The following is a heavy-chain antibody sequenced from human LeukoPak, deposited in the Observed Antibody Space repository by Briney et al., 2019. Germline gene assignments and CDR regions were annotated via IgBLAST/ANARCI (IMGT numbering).Heavy chain of an antibody. CDR3: ARVAAGIGFFQH. CDR2: IYHSGST. D-gene: IGHD6-13*01. J-gene: IGHJ1*01. CDR1: GYSISSGYY. V-gene: IGHV4-38-2*02. Sequence: PSETLSLTCTVSGYSISSGYYWGWIRQPPGKGLEWIGSIYHSGSTYYNPSLKSRVTISVDTSKNQLSLKVNSVTAADTAVYYCARVAAGIGFFQHWGQGTLVTVSS.